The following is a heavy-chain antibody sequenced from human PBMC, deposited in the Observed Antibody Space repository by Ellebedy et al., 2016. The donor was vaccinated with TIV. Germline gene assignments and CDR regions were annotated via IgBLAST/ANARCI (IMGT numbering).Heavy chain of an antibody. J-gene: IGHJ4*02. Sequence: GESLKISCAASGFTFSSYAMSWVRRAPGKGLEWVSAISNSGGSTYYADSVKGRFTISRDNSENTLYLQMSSLRAEDTAVYYCAKGSYTYGFLLDYWGQGALVTVSS. CDR1: GFTFSSYA. CDR2: ISNSGGST. CDR3: AKGSYTYGFLLDY. V-gene: IGHV3-23*01. D-gene: IGHD3-10*01.